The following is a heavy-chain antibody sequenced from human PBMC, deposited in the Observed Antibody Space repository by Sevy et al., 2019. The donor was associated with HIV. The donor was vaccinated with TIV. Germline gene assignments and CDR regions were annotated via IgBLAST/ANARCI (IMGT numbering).Heavy chain of an antibody. D-gene: IGHD3-9*01. J-gene: IGHJ5*02. Sequence: SETLSLTCTVSGGSISSSSYYWGWIRQPPGKGLGWIGSIYYSGSTYYNPSLKSRVTISVDTSKNQFSLKLSSVTAADTAVYYCARHAKYYDILTGYSIHPNNWFDPWGQGTLVTVSS. CDR2: IYYSGST. V-gene: IGHV4-39*01. CDR3: ARHAKYYDILTGYSIHPNNWFDP. CDR1: GGSISSSSYY.